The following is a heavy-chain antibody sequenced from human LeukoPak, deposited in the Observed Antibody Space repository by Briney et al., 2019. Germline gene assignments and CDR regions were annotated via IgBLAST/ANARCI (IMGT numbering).Heavy chain of an antibody. CDR2: ISGRGGCT. V-gene: IGHV3-23*01. D-gene: IGHD3-22*01. J-gene: IGHJ4*02. Sequence: GGSLRLSCAASGFTFSSYAMSWVRQAPGKGLEWVSAISGRGGCTYYADSVKGRFTISRDNSKNTLYLQMNSLRAEDTAVYYCAKDPRSGYYYDSSGYYYFENWGQGTLVTVSS. CDR1: GFTFSSYA. CDR3: AKDPRSGYYYDSSGYYYFEN.